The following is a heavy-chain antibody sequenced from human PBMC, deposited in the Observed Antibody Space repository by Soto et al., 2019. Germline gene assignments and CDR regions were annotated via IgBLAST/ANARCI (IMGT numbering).Heavy chain of an antibody. D-gene: IGHD3-10*01. CDR2: IYYSGST. CDR3: GRLGSYYYYGRTV. CDR1: GFTFSSYA. J-gene: IGHJ6*02. V-gene: IGHV4-59*01. Sequence: GSLRLSCAASGFTFSSYAMSWIRQPPGKGLEWIGYIYYSGSTTYSPSLKSRVTMSVDTSKNQFSLKLSSVTAADTAVYYCGRLGSYYYYGRTVWGQGTTVTVS.